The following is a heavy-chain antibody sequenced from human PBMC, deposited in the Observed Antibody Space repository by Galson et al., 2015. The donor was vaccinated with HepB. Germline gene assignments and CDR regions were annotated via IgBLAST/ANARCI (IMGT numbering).Heavy chain of an antibody. CDR3: AKDIGYGDYEDAFDI. D-gene: IGHD4-17*01. CDR1: GFSFDDYT. V-gene: IGHV3-43*01. CDR2: FSWDGNT. J-gene: IGHJ3*02. Sequence: SLRLSCAASGFSFDDYTMHWVRQTPGKGLEWISLFSWDGNTYYADSVKGRFTISRDNSKNYLYWQMSSLRTEDTALYYCAKDIGYGDYEDAFDIWGQGTMVTVSS.